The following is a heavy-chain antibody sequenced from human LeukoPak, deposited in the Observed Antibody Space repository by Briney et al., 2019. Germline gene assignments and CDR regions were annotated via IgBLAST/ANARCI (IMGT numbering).Heavy chain of an antibody. V-gene: IGHV3-53*01. CDR3: ARGVEPLAANTLAY. D-gene: IGHD1-14*01. CDR1: GFTVSTND. Sequence: GGSLRLSCAASGFTVSTNDMSWVRQAPGKGLEWVSVLYSDGNTKYSDSVQGRFTISRDNSKNTLYLEMNSLSPDDTAVYYCARGVEPLAANTLAYWGQGTLVTVSS. CDR2: LYSDGNT. J-gene: IGHJ4*02.